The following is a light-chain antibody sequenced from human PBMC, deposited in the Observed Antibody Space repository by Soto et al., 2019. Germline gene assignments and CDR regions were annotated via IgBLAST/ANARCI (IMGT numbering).Light chain of an antibody. CDR1: QRLSASD. CDR2: GVS. V-gene: IGKV3D-20*02. Sequence: EIVLTQSPCTVSLSAGQRSTLSCRASQRLSASDIAWYQQKPGQAPKFLICGVSSRATGIPDRFSGSGSGTDFTLTISSLEPEDFGVYFCHQRNKFGQGTRLEIK. CDR3: HQRNK. J-gene: IGKJ5*01.